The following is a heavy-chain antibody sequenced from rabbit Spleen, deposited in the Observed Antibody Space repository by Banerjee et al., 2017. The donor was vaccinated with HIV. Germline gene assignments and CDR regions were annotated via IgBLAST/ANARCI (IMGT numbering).Heavy chain of an antibody. CDR1: GFSFSSSDY. CDR3: ARDTGTSFSTYGMDL. J-gene: IGHJ6*01. V-gene: IGHV1S45*01. CDR2: IAGSSSDFT. D-gene: IGHD7-1*01. Sequence: QEQLVESGGGLVQPEGSLALTCKASGFSFSSSDYICWVRQAPGKGLEWISCIAGSSSDFTYSATWAKGRFTCSKTSSTTVTLQMTSLTVADTATYFCARDTGTSFSTYGMDLWGQGTLVTVS.